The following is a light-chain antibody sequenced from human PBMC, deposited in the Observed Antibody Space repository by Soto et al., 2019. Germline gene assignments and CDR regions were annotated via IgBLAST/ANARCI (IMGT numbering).Light chain of an antibody. CDR2: GAS. CDR1: QSVGSSY. V-gene: IGKV3-20*01. Sequence: EIALTQSPGTLSLSPGERATLSCRASQSVGSSYLAWYQQKPGQAPRLLIYGASNRATGIPDRFSGGGSGTDFTLTISRLEPEDFAVYYCQQYGSSPTFGQGTKVDIK. J-gene: IGKJ1*01. CDR3: QQYGSSPT.